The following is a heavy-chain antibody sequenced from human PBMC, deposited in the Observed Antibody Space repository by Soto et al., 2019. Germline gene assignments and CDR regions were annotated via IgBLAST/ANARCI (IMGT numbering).Heavy chain of an antibody. V-gene: IGHV3-7*01. D-gene: IGHD3-3*01. CDR1: GVRLSSYW. CDR3: ASLPVPHYDFWSGPQAGYYGMDV. J-gene: IGHJ6*02. CDR2: IKQDGSEK. Sequence: QPGGSLRLSCAASGVRLSSYWMSWVRQAPGKGLEWVANIKQDGSEKYYVDSVKGRFTISRDNAKNSLYLQMNSLRAEDTAVYYCASLPVPHYDFWSGPQAGYYGMDVWGQGTTVTVSS.